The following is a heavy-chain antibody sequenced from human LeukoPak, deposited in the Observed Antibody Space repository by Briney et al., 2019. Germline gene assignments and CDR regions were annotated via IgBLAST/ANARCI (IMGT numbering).Heavy chain of an antibody. V-gene: IGHV3-9*01. CDR2: ISWNSGSI. J-gene: IGHJ4*02. CDR1: GFTFDDYA. CDR3: ARPATLSRSYFEY. Sequence: GGSLRLSCAASGFTFDDYAMHWVRQAPGKGLEWVSGISWNSGSIGYADSVKSRFTISRDNAKNSLYLQMNSLRAEDTAVYYCARPATLSRSYFEYWGQGTLVTVSS.